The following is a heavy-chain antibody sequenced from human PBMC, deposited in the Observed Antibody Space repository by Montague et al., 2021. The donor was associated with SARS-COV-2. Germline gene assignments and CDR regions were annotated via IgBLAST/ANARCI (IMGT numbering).Heavy chain of an antibody. Sequence: PALVKPTQTLTLTCTFSGFSLSTSGVGVCWIRQPPGKALEWLAXXXWXXXKYXSTSLKTRLTISKDTSKNQVVLTMTNMDPVDTATYYCARMAPITGLDYWGQGTLVTVSS. V-gene: IGHV2-70*01. J-gene: IGHJ4*02. D-gene: IGHD1-20*01. CDR3: ARMAPITGLDY. CDR2: XXWXXXK. CDR1: GFSLSTSGVG.